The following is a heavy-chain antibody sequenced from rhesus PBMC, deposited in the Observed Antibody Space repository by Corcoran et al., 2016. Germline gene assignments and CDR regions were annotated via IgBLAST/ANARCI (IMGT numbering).Heavy chain of an antibody. J-gene: IGHJ1*01. CDR2: IYGSGGDT. CDR1: GASISSNY. V-gene: IGHV4S2*01. Sequence: QVQLQESGPGLVKPSETLPLTCAVSGASISSNYWSWIRQAPGKGLEWVGRIYGSGGDTDYNPSLKCRVTISIDTSKNQFSLKLSSVTAADTAVYYCASLLEWERRYFEFWGQGALVTVSS. CDR3: ASLLEWERRYFEF. D-gene: IGHD3-22*01.